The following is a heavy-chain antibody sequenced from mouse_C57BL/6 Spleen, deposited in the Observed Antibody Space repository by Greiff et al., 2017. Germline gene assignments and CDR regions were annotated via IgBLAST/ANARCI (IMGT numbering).Heavy chain of an antibody. Sequence: VQLQQSGPELVKPGASVKISCKASGYAFSSSWMNWVKQRPGKGLEWIGRIYPGDGDTNYNGKFKGKATLTADKSSSTAYMQLSSLTSEDSAVYFCARTYDYETWGQGATLTVSS. CDR3: ARTYDYET. J-gene: IGHJ2*01. D-gene: IGHD2-4*01. CDR2: IYPGDGDT. V-gene: IGHV1-82*01. CDR1: GYAFSSSW.